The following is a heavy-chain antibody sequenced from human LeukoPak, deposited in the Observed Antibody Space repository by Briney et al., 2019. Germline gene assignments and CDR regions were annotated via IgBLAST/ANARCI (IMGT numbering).Heavy chain of an antibody. CDR1: GFTFSVYE. D-gene: IGHD5-12*01. Sequence: GGSLRLSCTASGFTFSVYEMSWLRQAPGKGLEWVSYISSSGSTIYYTDSVKGRFTISRDNAKDSLYLQMNSLRAEDTAVYYCARDPGSGYEEHFDYWGQGTLVTVSS. CDR3: ARDPGSGYEEHFDY. J-gene: IGHJ4*02. V-gene: IGHV3-48*03. CDR2: ISSSGSTI.